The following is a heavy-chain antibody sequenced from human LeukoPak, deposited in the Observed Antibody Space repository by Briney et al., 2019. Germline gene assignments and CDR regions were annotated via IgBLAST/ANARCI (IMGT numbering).Heavy chain of an antibody. Sequence: ASVKGSCKVSVYTLTELSMHWVRQAPGKGLEWMGGFDPEDGETIYAQKFQGRVTMTEDTSTDTAYMELSSLRSEDTAVYYCATDGRYLAAAGGWPLDYWGQGTLVTASS. V-gene: IGHV1-24*01. CDR1: VYTLTELS. J-gene: IGHJ4*02. CDR2: FDPEDGET. D-gene: IGHD6-13*01. CDR3: ATDGRYLAAAGGWPLDY.